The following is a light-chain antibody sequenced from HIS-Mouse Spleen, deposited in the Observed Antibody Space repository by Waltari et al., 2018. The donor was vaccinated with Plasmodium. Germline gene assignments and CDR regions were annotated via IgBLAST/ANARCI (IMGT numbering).Light chain of an antibody. CDR3: QVWDSSSDHPV. J-gene: IGLJ2*01. Sequence: SYVLTQPPSVSVAPGQTARITCGGNKIGSKSVHWYQQKPGQAPVLVVYDDSDRPSGIPERFSGSNSGNTATLPISRVEAGDEADYYCQVWDSSSDHPVFGGGTKLTVL. V-gene: IGLV3-21*02. CDR2: DDS. CDR1: KIGSKS.